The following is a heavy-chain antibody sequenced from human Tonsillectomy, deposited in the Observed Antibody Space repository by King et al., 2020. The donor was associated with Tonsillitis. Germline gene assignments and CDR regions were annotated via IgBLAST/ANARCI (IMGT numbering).Heavy chain of an antibody. CDR3: ATANFYDLWSGNGDY. Sequence: VQLVESGGGLVKPGGSLRLSCVASGFTFSDSYMSWIRQAPGKGLEWVSHISSSGRRIYYADFVKGRFTISRDNAKNSMYLQMNSLRAEDTAVYYCATANFYDLWSGNGDYWGQGTLVTVSS. V-gene: IGHV3-11*01. D-gene: IGHD3-3*01. J-gene: IGHJ4*02. CDR1: GFTFSDSY. CDR2: ISSSGRRI.